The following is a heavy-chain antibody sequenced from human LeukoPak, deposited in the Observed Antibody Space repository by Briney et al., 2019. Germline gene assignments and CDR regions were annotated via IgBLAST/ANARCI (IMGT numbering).Heavy chain of an antibody. CDR1: GFTFSSYG. J-gene: IGHJ4*02. Sequence: PGRSLRLSCAASGFTFSSYGMHWVRQAPGKGLEWVAVISYDGNNKYYADSVKGRFTISRDNSKNTLYLQMDNLRAEDTAVYYCAKYQGQCLPKGGLDYWGQGTLVTVSS. CDR2: ISYDGNNK. V-gene: IGHV3-30*18. D-gene: IGHD6-19*01. CDR3: AKYQGQCLPKGGLDY.